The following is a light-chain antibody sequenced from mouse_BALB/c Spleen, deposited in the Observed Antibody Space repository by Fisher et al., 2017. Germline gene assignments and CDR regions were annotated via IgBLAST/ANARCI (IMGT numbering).Light chain of an antibody. CDR1: SSVSY. CDR3: QQWSSNPPT. CDR2: DTS. Sequence: IVLTQTPAIMSASPGEKVTMTCSASSSVSYMHWYQQKSGTSPKRWIYDTSKLASGVPARFSGSGSGTSYSLTISSMEDEDAATYYCQQWSSNPPTFGGGTKLEIK. J-gene: IGKJ2*01. V-gene: IGKV4-59*01.